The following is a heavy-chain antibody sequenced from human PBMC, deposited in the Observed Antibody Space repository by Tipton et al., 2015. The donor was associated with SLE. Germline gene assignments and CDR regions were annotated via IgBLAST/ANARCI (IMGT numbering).Heavy chain of an antibody. V-gene: IGHV4-61*02. D-gene: IGHD1-14*01. CDR2: IYTSGST. CDR1: GVSISSGTYY. CDR3: VREGVQHHLSAFDI. Sequence: LRLSCAASGVSISSGTYYWSWIRRPAGKGLEWIGRIYTSGSTNYSPSLNSRLTISVDTSKNQFSLKLNSVTAADTAVYYCVREGVQHHLSAFDIWGQGTMVTVSS. J-gene: IGHJ3*02.